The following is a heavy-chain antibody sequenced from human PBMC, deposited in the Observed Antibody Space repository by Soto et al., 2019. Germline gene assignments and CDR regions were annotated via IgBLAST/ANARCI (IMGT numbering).Heavy chain of an antibody. CDR2: IVVGSGNT. CDR3: AADSMDV. CDR1: GFTFTSCA. J-gene: IGHJ6*02. V-gene: IGHV1-58*01. Sequence: SVKVSCKASGFTFTSCAVQWVRQARGQRLEWIGWIVVGSGNTNYAQKFQERVTITRDMSTSTAYMELSSLRSEDTAVYYCAADSMDVWGQGTTVTVSS.